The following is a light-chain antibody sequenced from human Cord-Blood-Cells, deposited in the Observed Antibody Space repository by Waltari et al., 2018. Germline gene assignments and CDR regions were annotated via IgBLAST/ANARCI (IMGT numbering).Light chain of an antibody. V-gene: IGKV3-20*01. CDR1: QSVSSSD. CDR3: QQYGSSPYT. J-gene: IGKJ2*01. CDR2: GAS. Sequence: EIVLTQSPGTLSLSPGERATLSCRASQSVSSSDLAWYQQKPGQAPRLLIYGASSRATGIPDRFSGSGSGTDFTVTISRLEPEDFAGYYCQQYGSSPYTFGQGTKLEIK.